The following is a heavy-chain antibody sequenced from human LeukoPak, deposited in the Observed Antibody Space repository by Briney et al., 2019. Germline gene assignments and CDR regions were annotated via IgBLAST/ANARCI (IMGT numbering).Heavy chain of an antibody. Sequence: GGSLTLSCALSGLTFRVYWMTWVRHARGEGREWGATIKPDGSDQTYVNSLRGRFTISRDNTKNSLYLQMNSLKAEETAVYFCARGGNRMKEFWGQGTLVTVSS. CDR3: ARGGNRMKEF. CDR2: IKPDGSDQ. CDR1: GLTFRVYW. J-gene: IGHJ4*02. D-gene: IGHD1-14*01. V-gene: IGHV3-7*01.